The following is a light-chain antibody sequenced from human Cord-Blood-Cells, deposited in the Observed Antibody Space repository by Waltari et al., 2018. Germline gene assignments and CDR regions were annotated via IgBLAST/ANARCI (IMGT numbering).Light chain of an antibody. CDR3: QQYDNLT. J-gene: IGKJ4*01. CDR2: DAS. CDR1: QDISNY. Sequence: DIQMTQSPSSLSASVGDRDTITCQASQDISNYLNWYQQKPGKAPKLLIYDASNLETGVPSRCSGSGSGTDFTFTISSLQPEDIATYYCQQYDNLTFGGGTKVEIK. V-gene: IGKV1-33*01.